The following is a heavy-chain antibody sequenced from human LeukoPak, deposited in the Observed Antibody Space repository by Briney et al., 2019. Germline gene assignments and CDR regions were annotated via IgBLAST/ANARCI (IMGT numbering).Heavy chain of an antibody. CDR3: ARAGLGYCSGGSCPQYYFDY. V-gene: IGHV4-39*01. D-gene: IGHD2-15*01. Sequence: SETLSLTCTVSGGSISNSSPYYWDWIRQPPGKGLEWIGTIYYSGSTYYNPSLKSRVTISVDTSKNQFSLKLSSVTAADTAVYYCARAGLGYCSGGSCPQYYFDYWGQGTLVTVSS. CDR1: GGSISNSSPYY. J-gene: IGHJ4*02. CDR2: IYYSGST.